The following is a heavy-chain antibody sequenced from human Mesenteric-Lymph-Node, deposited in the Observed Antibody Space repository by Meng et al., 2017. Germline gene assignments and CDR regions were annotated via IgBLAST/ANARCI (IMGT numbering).Heavy chain of an antibody. V-gene: IGHV3-30*04. D-gene: IGHD3-9*01. Sequence: GESLKISCAASGFTFSSYAMHWVRQAPGKGLEWVAVISYDGTNKYYADSVKGRFTISRDNSKNTLYLQMNSLRAEDTSVYYCARIGTYYDVLTGYSPAYFDSWGQGTLVTVSS. CDR2: ISYDGTNK. J-gene: IGHJ4*02. CDR3: ARIGTYYDVLTGYSPAYFDS. CDR1: GFTFSSYA.